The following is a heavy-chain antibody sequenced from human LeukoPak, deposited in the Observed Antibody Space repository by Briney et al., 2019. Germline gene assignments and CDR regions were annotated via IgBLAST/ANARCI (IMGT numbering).Heavy chain of an antibody. J-gene: IGHJ5*02. D-gene: IGHD3-10*01. CDR3: ATSRMVRGVIGWFDP. CDR2: IYPGDSDT. V-gene: IGHV5-51*01. Sequence: GESLKISCKGSGYSFTSYWIGWVRQMPGKGLEWMGIIYPGDSDTRYSPSFQGQVTISADKSISTAYLQWSSLKASDTAMYYCATSRMVRGVIGWFDPWDQGTLVTVSS. CDR1: GYSFTSYW.